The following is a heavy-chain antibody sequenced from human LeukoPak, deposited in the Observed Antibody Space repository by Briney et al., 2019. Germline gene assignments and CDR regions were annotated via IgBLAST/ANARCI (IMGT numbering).Heavy chain of an antibody. J-gene: IGHJ4*02. CDR3: ARGPNYRAGRADY. Sequence: PSETLSLTCAVYGGSSSGYYWSWIRQPPGKGLEWIGEINHSGSTNYNPSLKSRVTIPVDTSKNQFSLKLSSVTAADTAVYYCARGPNYRAGRADYWGQGTLVTVSS. CDR2: INHSGST. V-gene: IGHV4-34*01. CDR1: GGSSSGYY. D-gene: IGHD1-1*01.